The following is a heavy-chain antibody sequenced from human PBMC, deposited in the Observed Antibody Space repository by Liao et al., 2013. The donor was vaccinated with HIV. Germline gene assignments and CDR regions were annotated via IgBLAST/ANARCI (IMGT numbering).Heavy chain of an antibody. J-gene: IGHJ4*02. CDR3: ARGKYYYGSGSYYNDY. CDR1: GGSFSGYY. D-gene: IGHD3-10*01. Sequence: QVQLQQWGAGLLKPSETLSLTCTVYGGSFSGYYWSWIRQPPGKGLEWIGEINHSGSTNYNPSLKSRVTISVDTSKNQFSLKLSSVTAADTAVYYCARGKYYYGSGSYYNDYWGQGTLVTVSS. CDR2: INHSGST. V-gene: IGHV4-34*01.